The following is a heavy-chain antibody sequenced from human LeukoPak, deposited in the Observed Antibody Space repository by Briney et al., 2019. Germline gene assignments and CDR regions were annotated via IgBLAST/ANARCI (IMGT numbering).Heavy chain of an antibody. CDR2: IYYSGSD. CDR3: ARGHYRGTYPLHWFDP. D-gene: IGHD1-26*01. V-gene: IGHV4-59*07. CDR1: GGSISPYY. Sequence: PSVALSLTCTVSGGSISPYYWTWIRQPPGKGLEYIGYIYYSGSDNYNPSLKSRVTISVDTSKNQFSPKLSSVTAADTAVYYCARGHYRGTYPLHWFDPWGEGTLVT. J-gene: IGHJ5*02.